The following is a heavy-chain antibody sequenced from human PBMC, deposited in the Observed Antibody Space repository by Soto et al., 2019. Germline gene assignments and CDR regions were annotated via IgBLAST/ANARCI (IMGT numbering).Heavy chain of an antibody. CDR3: AKDMGTVVRTPVFDY. J-gene: IGHJ4*02. Sequence: EVQLVESGGGLVQPGRSLRLSCAASGFTFDDYAMHWVRQAPGKGLEWVSGISWNSGSIGYADSVKGRFTISRDNAKNSLYLQMNGLRAEDTALYYCAKDMGTVVRTPVFDYWGQGTLGTVSS. CDR1: GFTFDDYA. V-gene: IGHV3-9*01. CDR2: ISWNSGSI. D-gene: IGHD2-15*01.